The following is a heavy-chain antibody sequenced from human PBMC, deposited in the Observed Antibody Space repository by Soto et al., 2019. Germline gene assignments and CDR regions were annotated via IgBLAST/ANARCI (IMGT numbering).Heavy chain of an antibody. CDR1: GFTFSSYA. CDR2: ISYDGSNK. D-gene: IGHD3-22*01. J-gene: IGHJ4*02. CDR3: ARSTRSYYDSSGYYSHHFDY. Sequence: QVQLVESGGGVVQPGRSPRLSCAASGFTFSSYAMHWVRQAPGKGLEWVAVISYDGSNKYYADSVKGRFTISRDNSKNTLYLQMNSLRAEDTAVYYCARSTRSYYDSSGYYSHHFDYWGQGTLVTVSS. V-gene: IGHV3-30-3*01.